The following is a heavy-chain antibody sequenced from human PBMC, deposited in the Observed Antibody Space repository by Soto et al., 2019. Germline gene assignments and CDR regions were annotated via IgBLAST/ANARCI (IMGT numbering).Heavy chain of an antibody. D-gene: IGHD2-15*01. CDR1: GYKFTSFW. V-gene: IGHV5-10-1*01. CDR2: IDPTDSFT. Sequence: GESLKISCKGSGYKFTSFWLNWVRQIPGKGLEWVGRIDPTDSFTNYSPPFEGLVTISVGKSISTAYLQWSTLQASDTAIYYCARPASGGSRDAFDIWGQGTRVTVSS. J-gene: IGHJ3*02. CDR3: ARPASGGSRDAFDI.